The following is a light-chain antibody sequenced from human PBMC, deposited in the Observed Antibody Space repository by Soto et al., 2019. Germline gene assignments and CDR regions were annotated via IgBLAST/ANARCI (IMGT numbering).Light chain of an antibody. CDR3: QQYGSSQFT. J-gene: IGKJ3*01. Sequence: VLTQSPATLSLSPGERATLSCRASQSVNTYLAWYQQRPGQAPRLLIYDASNRAAGIPARFSGSGSGTDFTLTISSLEPEDFAVYYCQQYGSSQFTFGPGTKVNVK. CDR2: DAS. V-gene: IGKV3-11*01. CDR1: QSVNTY.